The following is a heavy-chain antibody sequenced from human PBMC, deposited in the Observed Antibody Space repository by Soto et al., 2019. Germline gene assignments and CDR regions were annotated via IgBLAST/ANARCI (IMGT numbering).Heavy chain of an antibody. Sequence: KTSETLSLTCTVSGGSVSSGSYYWSWIRQPPGKGLEWIGYIYYSGSTNYNPSLKSRVTISVDTSKNQFSLKLSSVTAADTAVYYCARVHLREFGGVIVFDYWGQGTLVTVSS. J-gene: IGHJ4*02. CDR2: IYYSGST. D-gene: IGHD3-16*02. CDR1: GGSVSSGSYY. CDR3: ARVHLREFGGVIVFDY. V-gene: IGHV4-61*01.